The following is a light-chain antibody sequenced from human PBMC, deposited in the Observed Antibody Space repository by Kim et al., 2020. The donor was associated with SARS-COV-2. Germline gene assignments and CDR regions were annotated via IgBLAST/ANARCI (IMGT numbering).Light chain of an antibody. CDR2: LNSDGSH. Sequence: GASVKLTCTLSSGHSSYAIAWHQQQPEKGPRYLMKLNSDGSHSKGDGIPDRFSGSSSGAERYLTISSLRSEDEADYYCQTWGTGWVFGGGTQLTVL. J-gene: IGLJ3*02. CDR3: QTWGTGWV. V-gene: IGLV4-69*01. CDR1: SGHSSYA.